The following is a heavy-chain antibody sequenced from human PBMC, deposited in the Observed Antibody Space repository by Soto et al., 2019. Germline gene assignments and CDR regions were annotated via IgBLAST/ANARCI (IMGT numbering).Heavy chain of an antibody. CDR3: ARDVSPGSSSLYLDAFDI. Sequence: EVQLEESGGGLVQPGGSLRLSCAASGFTLGTYWMTWVRQAPGKGLEWVANIKQDESKKSYLDSVRGRFTISRDNARNSLYRQMNSLRVEDTGLDYCARDVSPGSSSLYLDAFDIWGQGTMVIVSS. CDR2: IKQDESKK. CDR1: GFTLGTYW. D-gene: IGHD3-10*01. J-gene: IGHJ3*02. V-gene: IGHV3-7*05.